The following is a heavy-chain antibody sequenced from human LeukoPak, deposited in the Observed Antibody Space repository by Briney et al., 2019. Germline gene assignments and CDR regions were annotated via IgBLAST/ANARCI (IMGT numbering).Heavy chain of an antibody. J-gene: IGHJ4*02. CDR2: IYTSGST. CDR3: ARSGYDILTGYHQADY. V-gene: IGHV4-61*02. Sequence: SETLSLTYTVSGGSISSGSYYWSWIRQPAGKGLEWIGRIYTSGSTNYNPSLKSRVTISVDTSKNQFSLKLSSVTAADTAVYYCARSGYDILTGYHQADYWGQGTLVTVSS. CDR1: GGSISSGSYY. D-gene: IGHD3-9*01.